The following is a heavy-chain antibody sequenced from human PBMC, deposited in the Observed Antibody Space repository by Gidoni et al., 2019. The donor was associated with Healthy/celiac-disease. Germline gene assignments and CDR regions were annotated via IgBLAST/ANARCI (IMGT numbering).Heavy chain of an antibody. CDR3: ARGDGSGVEDY. CDR2: IRSSSIYI. V-gene: IGHV3-21*01. D-gene: IGHD3-10*01. Sequence: EVQLVESGGGLVKPGGSLRLSCAASGFTFSRYSMNWVRQAPGKGLEWVSSIRSSSIYIYYADSVKGRFTISRDNAKNSLYLQMNSLRAEDTAVYYCARGDGSGVEDYWGQGTLVTVSS. J-gene: IGHJ4*02. CDR1: GFTFSRYS.